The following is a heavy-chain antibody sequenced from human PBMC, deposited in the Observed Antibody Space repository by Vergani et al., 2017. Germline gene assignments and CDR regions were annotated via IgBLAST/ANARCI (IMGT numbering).Heavy chain of an antibody. CDR1: GFSFNTYD. Sequence: QVQLVETGGGVVQPGGSLRLYCATSGFSFNTYDAHWVRQAPGKGLEWVAFIGYDGRIKYNVDSVKGRFTISRDTSKKTLSLQMRSLRADDTAVYYCAKDGRGNSDYGYFDYWGQGTLVTVSS. CDR2: IGYDGRIK. D-gene: IGHD4-17*01. V-gene: IGHV3-30*02. J-gene: IGHJ4*02. CDR3: AKDGRGNSDYGYFDY.